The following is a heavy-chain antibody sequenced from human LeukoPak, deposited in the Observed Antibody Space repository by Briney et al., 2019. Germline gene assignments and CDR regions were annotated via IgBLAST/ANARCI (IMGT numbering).Heavy chain of an antibody. J-gene: IGHJ4*02. CDR2: ISGSDGRT. V-gene: IGHV3-23*01. Sequence: PGGSLRLSCAASGFTFSSYAMSWVRQAPGKGLEWVSAISGSDGRTFYADSVKGRFAISRDNSKNTLYLQMNSLRAEDTAVYYCASLVDLDYWGQGTLVTVSS. CDR1: GFTFSSYA. D-gene: IGHD5-12*01. CDR3: ASLVDLDY.